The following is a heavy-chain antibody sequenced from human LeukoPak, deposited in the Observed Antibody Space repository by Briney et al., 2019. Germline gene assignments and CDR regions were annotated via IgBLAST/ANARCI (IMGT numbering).Heavy chain of an antibody. J-gene: IGHJ4*02. V-gene: IGHV1-46*01. D-gene: IGHD3-16*01. CDR3: ARWGASDY. Sequence: ASVKVSCKASGYTFSSYYIHWVRQAPGQGLEWMGIIIPGGGSTNYAQKFQGRVTMTRDTSSSTVYMELSSLRSEDTAVYYCARWGASDYWGQGTLVTVSS. CDR1: GYTFSSYY. CDR2: IIPGGGST.